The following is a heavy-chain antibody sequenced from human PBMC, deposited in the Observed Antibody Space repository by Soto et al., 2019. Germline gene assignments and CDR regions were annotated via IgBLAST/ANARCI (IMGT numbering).Heavy chain of an antibody. V-gene: IGHV3-11*01. Sequence: LSLTCTVSGGSISSDYWSWIRQAPGKGLEWVSYISSSGSTIYYADSVKGRFTISRDNAKNSLYLQMNSLRAEDTAVYYCARAPVGISTSWPPLENSYYFDYWGQGTLVTVSS. D-gene: IGHD2-2*01. J-gene: IGHJ4*02. CDR3: ARAPVGISTSWPPLENSYYFDY. CDR2: ISSSGSTI. CDR1: GGSISSDY.